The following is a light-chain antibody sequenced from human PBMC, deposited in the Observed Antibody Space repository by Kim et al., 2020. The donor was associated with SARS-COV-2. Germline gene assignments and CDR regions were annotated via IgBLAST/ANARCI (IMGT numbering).Light chain of an antibody. J-gene: IGKJ2*01. CDR2: GAS. Sequence: EIVLTQSPGTLSLSPGERATLSYRASQSVSSSYLAWYQQKPGQAPRLLIYGASSRATGIPDRFSGSGSGTDFTLTISRLEPEDFAVYYCQQDGSSLYTFGQGTRLEIK. V-gene: IGKV3-20*01. CDR1: QSVSSSY. CDR3: QQDGSSLYT.